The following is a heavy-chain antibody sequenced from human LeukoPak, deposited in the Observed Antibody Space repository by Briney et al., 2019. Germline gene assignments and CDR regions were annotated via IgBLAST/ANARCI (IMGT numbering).Heavy chain of an antibody. CDR1: GGSISRGNW. D-gene: IGHD1-26*01. V-gene: IGHV4-4*02. CDR2: IYHSGST. CDR3: ARGGSGGSYWETKFDY. J-gene: IGHJ4*02. Sequence: PSETLSLTCAVSGGSISRGNWWSWVRQPPGKGLEWIGEIYHSGSTNYNPSLKSRVTISVDKSKNQFSLKLSSVTAADTAVYYCARGGSGGSYWETKFDYWGQGTLVTVSS.